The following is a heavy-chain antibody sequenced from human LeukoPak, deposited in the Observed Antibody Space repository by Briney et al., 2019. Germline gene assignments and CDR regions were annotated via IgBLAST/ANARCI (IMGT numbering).Heavy chain of an antibody. V-gene: IGHV4-59*08. CDR3: ARRRRIAAGGRPGDAFDI. CDR1: GGSISSYY. Sequence: SETLSLTCTVSGGSISSYYWNWIRQPPGKGLEWIGYIYYSGSTNYNPSLKSRVTISVDTSKKKFSLKLNSVTAADTAVYYCARRRRIAAGGRPGDAFDIWGQGTMITVS. CDR2: IYYSGST. D-gene: IGHD6-13*01. J-gene: IGHJ3*02.